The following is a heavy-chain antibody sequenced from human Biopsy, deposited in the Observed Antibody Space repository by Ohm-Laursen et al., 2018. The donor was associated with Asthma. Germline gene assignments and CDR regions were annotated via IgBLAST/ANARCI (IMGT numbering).Heavy chain of an antibody. V-gene: IGHV3-7*01. J-gene: IGHJ1*01. CDR2: IKHDGSEK. D-gene: IGHD3-16*01. CDR3: AKTFRFWGPYHAEHDQL. CDR1: GFTFGDYC. Sequence: GSLRLSCSASGFTFGDYCMSWVRQVPGQGLEWVANIKHDGSEKNHVDSLKGRFTISRDNAKNLLFLQMNSLRAEDTAVYYCAKTFRFWGPYHAEHDQLWGQGNLVNVAS.